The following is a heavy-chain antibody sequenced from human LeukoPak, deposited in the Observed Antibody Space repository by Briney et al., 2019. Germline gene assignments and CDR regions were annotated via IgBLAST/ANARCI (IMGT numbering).Heavy chain of an antibody. J-gene: IGHJ4*02. CDR2: INSDGGST. CDR1: GFTFSSYW. D-gene: IGHD2-15*01. V-gene: IGHV3-74*01. CDR3: ARAGYCSGGSCYSSGGYFDY. Sequence: GGSLRLSCAASGFTFSSYWMHWVRQAPGKGLVWVSRINSDGGSTSYADSVKGRFTISRDNAKNTLYLQMNSLRAEDTAVYYCARAGYCSGGSCYSSGGYFDYWGQGTLVTVSS.